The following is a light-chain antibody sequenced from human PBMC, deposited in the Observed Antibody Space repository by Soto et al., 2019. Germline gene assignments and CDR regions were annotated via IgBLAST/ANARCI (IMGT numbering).Light chain of an antibody. CDR1: QSVSSSY. Sequence: EIVLTQSPGTLSLSPGERATLSCRASQSVSSSYLAWYQQKPGQAPRLLIYGASSRATGIPDRFSGSGSGTDFTITISRLEPEDFAVYYCQQYGSSPPVAPDLGQGTKLEIK. V-gene: IGKV3-20*01. CDR2: GAS. CDR3: QQYGSSPPVAPD. J-gene: IGKJ2*01.